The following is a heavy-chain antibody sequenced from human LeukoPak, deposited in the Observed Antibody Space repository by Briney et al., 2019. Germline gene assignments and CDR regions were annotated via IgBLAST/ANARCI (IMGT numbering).Heavy chain of an antibody. CDR3: ASLYQLLYRPYYYYYMDV. D-gene: IGHD2-2*02. Sequence: GGSLRLSCAASGFTFSSYGMHWVRQAPGKGLEWVAFIRYDGSNKYYADSVKGRFTISRDNSKNTLYLQMNSLRAEDTAVYYCASLYQLLYRPYYYYYMDVWGKGTTVTVSS. V-gene: IGHV3-30*02. CDR2: IRYDGSNK. CDR1: GFTFSSYG. J-gene: IGHJ6*03.